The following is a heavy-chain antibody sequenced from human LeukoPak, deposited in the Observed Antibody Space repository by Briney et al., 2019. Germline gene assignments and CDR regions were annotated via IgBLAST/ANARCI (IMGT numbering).Heavy chain of an antibody. J-gene: IGHJ4*02. Sequence: PGGSLRLSCAASGFTFSSYAMSWVRQAPGKGLEWVSAIGGSGGSTYYADSVKGRFTISRDNSKNTLYLQMNSLRAEDTAVYYCAKGGCSSTSCQPYFDYWGQGTLVTVSS. CDR1: GFTFSSYA. CDR3: AKGGCSSTSCQPYFDY. V-gene: IGHV3-23*01. CDR2: IGGSGGST. D-gene: IGHD2-2*01.